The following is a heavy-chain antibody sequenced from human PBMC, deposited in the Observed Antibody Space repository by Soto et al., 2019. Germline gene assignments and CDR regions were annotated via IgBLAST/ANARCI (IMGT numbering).Heavy chain of an antibody. CDR1: GLTFRGYV. CDR3: ANHLSRGALSHIGS. Sequence: EAQLRESGGGLVQPGGSLRLSCAASGLTFRGYVMSWVRQAPGKGLEWVSSISGNGDSTYYTDSVKGRFTISRDNSKNTLYLLMDILRAEDTAVYYGANHLSRGALSHIGSWCQGTLVTVSS. CDR2: ISGNGDST. V-gene: IGHV3-23*01. J-gene: IGHJ5*01.